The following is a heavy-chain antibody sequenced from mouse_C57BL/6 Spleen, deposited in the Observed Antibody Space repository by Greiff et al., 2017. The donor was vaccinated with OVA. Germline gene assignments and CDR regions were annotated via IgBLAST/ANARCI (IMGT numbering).Heavy chain of an antibody. CDR2: ISSGGSYT. Sequence: DVMLVESGGDLVKPGGSLKLSCAASGFTFSSYGMSWVRQTPDKRLEWVATISSGGSYTYYPDSVKGRFTISRDNAKNTLYLQMSSLKSEDTAMYYCARHHYYGSSHWYFDVWGTGTTVTVSS. J-gene: IGHJ1*03. D-gene: IGHD1-1*01. CDR3: ARHHYYGSSHWYFDV. CDR1: GFTFSSYG. V-gene: IGHV5-6*02.